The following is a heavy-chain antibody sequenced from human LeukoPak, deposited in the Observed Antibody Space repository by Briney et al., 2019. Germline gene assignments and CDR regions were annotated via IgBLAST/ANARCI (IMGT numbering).Heavy chain of an antibody. D-gene: IGHD1-14*01. V-gene: IGHV3-23*01. J-gene: IGHJ4*02. CDR1: GFTFSSYA. Sequence: PGRSLRLSCAASGFTFSSYAMSWVRQAPGKGLEWVSAISGSGGSTYYADSVKGWFTISRDNSKNTLYLQMNSLRAEDTAVYYCAKDLSGRTLYWGQGTLVTVSS. CDR3: AKDLSGRTLY. CDR2: ISGSGGST.